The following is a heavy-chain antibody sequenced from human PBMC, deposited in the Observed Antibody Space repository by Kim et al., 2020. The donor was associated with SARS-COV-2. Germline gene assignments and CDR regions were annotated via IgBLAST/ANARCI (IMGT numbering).Heavy chain of an antibody. J-gene: IGHJ6*01. D-gene: IGHD1-26*01. CDR3: AKSQGATKSFFYAMDV. Sequence: GGSLRLSCAASGFTFSSYAMSWIRQAPGKGLEWVSTISGTSVSTYYAGSVKGRFTISRDNSKNTLYLQVNSLRAEYTAIYYCAKSQGATKSFFYAMDVWG. V-gene: IGHV3-23*01. CDR1: GFTFSSYA. CDR2: ISGTSVST.